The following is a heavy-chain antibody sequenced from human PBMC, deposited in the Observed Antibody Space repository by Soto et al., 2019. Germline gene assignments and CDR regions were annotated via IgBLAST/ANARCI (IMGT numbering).Heavy chain of an antibody. CDR1: GYSFTSYW. Sequence: GESLKISCNGSGYSFTSYWIGWVRQMPWKGLEWMGIIYPGDSDTRYSPSFQGQVTISADKSISTAYLQWSSLKASDTAMYYCARQAGTRGYYYYYGMDVWGQGTTVTVSS. D-gene: IGHD6-19*01. V-gene: IGHV5-51*01. J-gene: IGHJ6*02. CDR3: ARQAGTRGYYYYYGMDV. CDR2: IYPGDSDT.